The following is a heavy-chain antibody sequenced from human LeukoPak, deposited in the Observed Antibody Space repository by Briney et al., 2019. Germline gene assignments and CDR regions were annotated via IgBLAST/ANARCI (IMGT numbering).Heavy chain of an antibody. CDR3: AKLGYCSSTSCYGAYYYYMDV. Sequence: PGGSLRLSCAASGFTFSSYAMSWVRQAPGKGLEWVSAISGSGGSTYYADSVKGRFTISRDNSKNTLYLQMNSLRAEDTAVYYCAKLGYCSSTSCYGAYYYYMDVWGKGPTVTVSS. D-gene: IGHD2-2*01. J-gene: IGHJ6*03. V-gene: IGHV3-23*01. CDR2: ISGSGGST. CDR1: GFTFSSYA.